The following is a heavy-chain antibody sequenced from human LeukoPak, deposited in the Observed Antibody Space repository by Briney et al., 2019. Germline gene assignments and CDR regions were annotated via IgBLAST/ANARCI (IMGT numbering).Heavy chain of an antibody. CDR1: GFNLTGYY. CDR3: TRRENDY. J-gene: IGHJ4*02. CDR2: INLITGVA. Sequence: ASVKVSCKTSGFNLTGYYINWVRQAPGQGLEWMGRINLITGVANYAPKFKGSITLTRDTSISTAYMEVNSLRSDDTAVYYCTRRENDYWGQGTLVTVSS. V-gene: IGHV1-2*06. D-gene: IGHD5-24*01.